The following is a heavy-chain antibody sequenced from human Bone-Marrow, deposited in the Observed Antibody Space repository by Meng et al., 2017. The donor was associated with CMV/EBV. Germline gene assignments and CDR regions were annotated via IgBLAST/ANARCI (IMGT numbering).Heavy chain of an antibody. D-gene: IGHD6-6*01. J-gene: IGHJ6*02. CDR2: IYSDGST. CDR1: GFTVSSIY. CDR3: ARGQLVRSYYYYGMDV. Sequence: GESLKISCAASGFTVSSIYMSWVRQPPGKGLEWVSIIYSDGSTDYADSVKGRFTISRDDSENTVFLQMNSLTVEDTAVYYCARGQLVRSYYYYGMDVWGQGTTVTVSS. V-gene: IGHV3-66*02.